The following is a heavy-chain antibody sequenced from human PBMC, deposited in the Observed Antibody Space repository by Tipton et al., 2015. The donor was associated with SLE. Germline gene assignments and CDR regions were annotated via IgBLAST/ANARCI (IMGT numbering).Heavy chain of an antibody. J-gene: IGHJ3*02. CDR3: ARKVAGTSDAFDI. Sequence: TLSLTCTVSGGSISSYYWSWIRQPPGKGLEWIGYIYYSGGTNYNPSLKSRVTISVDTSKNQFSLKLSSVTAADTAVYYCARKVAGTSDAFDIWGQGTMVTVSS. V-gene: IGHV4-59*01. D-gene: IGHD6-19*01. CDR2: IYYSGGT. CDR1: GGSISSYY.